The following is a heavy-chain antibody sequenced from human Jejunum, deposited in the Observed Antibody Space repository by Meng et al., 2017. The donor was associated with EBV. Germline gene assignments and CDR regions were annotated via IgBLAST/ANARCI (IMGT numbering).Heavy chain of an antibody. J-gene: IGHJ4*02. CDR3: ARGLDSSTPGTD. CDR2: VNPSPVDT. D-gene: IGHD6-13*01. Sequence: QVHPVQSGAEVKTRGASVNISCKTSGYTFTNDYMHWVRQAPGQGLEWVGMVNPSPVDTNYARKFQGRVTMTSDTSTSTVHMELNSLKSDDTAVYYCARGLDSSTPGTDWGQGTLVTVSS. CDR1: GYTFTNDY. V-gene: IGHV1-46*01.